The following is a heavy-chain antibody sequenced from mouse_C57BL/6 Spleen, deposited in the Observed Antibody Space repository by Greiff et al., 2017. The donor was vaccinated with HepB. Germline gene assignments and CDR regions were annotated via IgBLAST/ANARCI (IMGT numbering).Heavy chain of an antibody. CDR2: ISDGGSYT. CDR1: GFTFSSYA. CDR3: AREGDGYSYFDY. V-gene: IGHV5-4*01. J-gene: IGHJ2*01. Sequence: EVKLMESGGGLVKPGGSLKLSCAASGFTFSSYAMSWVRQTPEKRLEWVATISDGGSYTYYPDNVKGRFTISRDNAKNNLYLQMSHLKSEDTAMYYCAREGDGYSYFDYWGQGTTLTVSS. D-gene: IGHD2-3*01.